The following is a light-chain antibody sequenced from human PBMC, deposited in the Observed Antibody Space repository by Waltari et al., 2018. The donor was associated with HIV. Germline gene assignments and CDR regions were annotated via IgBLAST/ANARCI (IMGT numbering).Light chain of an antibody. CDR2: NNN. CDR1: SSNIGSNS. CDR3: AAWDDRLNGLV. V-gene: IGLV1-44*01. J-gene: IGLJ2*01. Sequence: QSVLTQPPSTSGTPGQRVTISCSGGSSNIGSNSVNWYQQFPGTAPKLLIHNNNQRPSGVPDQFSGSKSGTSASLASSGLQSEDEAHYYCAAWDDRLNGLVFGGGTKLTVL.